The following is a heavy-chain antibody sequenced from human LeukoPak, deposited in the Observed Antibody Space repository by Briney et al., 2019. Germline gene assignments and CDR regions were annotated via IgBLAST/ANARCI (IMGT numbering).Heavy chain of an antibody. J-gene: IGHJ4*02. CDR3: AKDGQLGGSSWFTLYFDY. Sequence: GGSLRLSCAASGFTFSSYSMNWVRQAPGKGLEWVSGISGSGGSTYYADSVKGRFTISRDNSKNTLYLQMNSLRPEDTAVYYCAKDGQLGGSSWFTLYFDYWGQGTLVTVSS. D-gene: IGHD6-13*01. V-gene: IGHV3-23*01. CDR2: ISGSGGST. CDR1: GFTFSSYS.